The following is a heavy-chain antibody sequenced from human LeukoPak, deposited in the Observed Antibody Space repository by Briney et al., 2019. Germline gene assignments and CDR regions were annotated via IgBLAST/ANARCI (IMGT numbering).Heavy chain of an antibody. J-gene: IGHJ4*02. CDR1: GDYITSSSDY. Sequence: TSETLSLTCTVSGDYITSSSDYWGWIRQPPGKGLEWTGNIYYTGITYYNPSLKSRVTMSVETSKNQFSLRVSSVTAADTAIYYCERREYSSSWSKFDYWGQGILVTVSS. CDR3: ERREYSSSWSKFDY. D-gene: IGHD6-19*01. V-gene: IGHV4-39*01. CDR2: IYYTGIT.